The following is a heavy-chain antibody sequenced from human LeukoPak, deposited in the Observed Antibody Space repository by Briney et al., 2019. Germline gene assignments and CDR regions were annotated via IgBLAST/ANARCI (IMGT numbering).Heavy chain of an antibody. Sequence: PGGSLRLSCAASGFSFNNIGMHWVRQAPGKGLEFVSFIDFEGVDIYYADSVKGRFTISTDYSKATLYLQMNSLRPEDSAISYCAKDLHGGYYSDYWGQGTLVTVSS. V-gene: IGHV3-30*02. CDR2: IDFEGVDI. J-gene: IGHJ4*02. CDR1: GFSFNNIG. CDR3: AKDLHGGYYSDY. D-gene: IGHD4-23*01.